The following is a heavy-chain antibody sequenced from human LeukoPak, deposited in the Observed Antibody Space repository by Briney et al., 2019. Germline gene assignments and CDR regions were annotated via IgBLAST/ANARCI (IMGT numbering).Heavy chain of an antibody. CDR3: ARVTQDGWFDP. CDR2: TRNKANSYTT. D-gene: IGHD2-21*02. V-gene: IGHV3-72*01. CDR1: GFTFSDHY. Sequence: PGGSLRLSCAASGFTFSDHYMDWVRQAPGKGLEWVGRTRNKANSYTTEYAASVKGRFTISRDDSKNSLYLQMNSLKTEDTAVYYCARVTQDGWFDPWAREPWSPSPQ. J-gene: IGHJ5*02.